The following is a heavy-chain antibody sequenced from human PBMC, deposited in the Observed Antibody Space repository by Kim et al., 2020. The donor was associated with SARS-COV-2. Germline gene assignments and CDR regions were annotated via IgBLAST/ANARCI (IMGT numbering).Heavy chain of an antibody. D-gene: IGHD6-19*01. CDR3: ARGSGWAFDY. V-gene: IGHV1-3*04. J-gene: IGHJ4*02. CDR1: GYTFINYV. CDR2: ISIGNDNT. Sequence: ASVKVSCKASGYTFINYVMHWVRQAPGQRPEWMGLISIGNDNTKFSQKLQGRVTITRDTSASTAYMELTSLRSEDTAIYYCARGSGWAFDYWGRGTLVTV.